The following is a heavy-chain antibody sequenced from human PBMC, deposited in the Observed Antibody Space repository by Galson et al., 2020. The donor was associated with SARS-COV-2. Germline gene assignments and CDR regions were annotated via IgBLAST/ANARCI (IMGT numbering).Heavy chain of an antibody. V-gene: IGHV3-30-3*01. D-gene: IGHD1-26*01. CDR1: GFTFSSYA. Sequence: GESLKISCAASGFTFSSYAMHWVRQAPGKGLEWVAVISYDGSNKYYADSVKGRFTISRDNSKNTLYLQMNSLRAEDTAVYYCARSKSGSYLHYFDYWGQGTLFTVSS. CDR2: ISYDGSNK. CDR3: ARSKSGSYLHYFDY. J-gene: IGHJ4*02.